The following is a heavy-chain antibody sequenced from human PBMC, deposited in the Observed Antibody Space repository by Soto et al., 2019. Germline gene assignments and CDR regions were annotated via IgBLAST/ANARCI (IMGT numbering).Heavy chain of an antibody. CDR2: ISGSGGST. CDR1: GFTFSSYA. V-gene: IGHV3-23*01. Sequence: GGSLRLSCAASGFTFSSYAMSWVRQAPGKGLEWVSGISGSGGSTYYADSVKGRFTISRDNAKNSLYLQMNSLRAEDTAVYYCASPITYSSSGDYYYYGMDVWGQGTLVTVSS. D-gene: IGHD6-6*01. J-gene: IGHJ6*02. CDR3: ASPITYSSSGDYYYYGMDV.